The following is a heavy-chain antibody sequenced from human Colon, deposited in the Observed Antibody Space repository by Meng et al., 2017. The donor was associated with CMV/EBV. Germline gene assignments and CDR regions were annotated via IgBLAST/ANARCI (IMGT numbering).Heavy chain of an antibody. CDR2: VYISGNT. Sequence: QPPRPESRPTSVKPSATLSRTATVSGASITSSYWGWIRQPAGKGLEWIGRVYISGNTNYNPSLKSRVTMSIDTSKNQLSLNIRSVTAADTAVYYCARDSNLSGLAYWGQGTLVTVSS. CDR1: GASITSSY. J-gene: IGHJ4*02. V-gene: IGHV4-4*07. CDR3: ARDSNLSGLAY. D-gene: IGHD3-10*01.